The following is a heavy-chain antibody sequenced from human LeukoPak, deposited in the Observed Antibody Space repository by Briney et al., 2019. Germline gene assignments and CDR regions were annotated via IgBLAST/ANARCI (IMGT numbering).Heavy chain of an antibody. Sequence: SVKVSCKASGGTFSSYAIGWVRQAPGQGLEWMGRIIPIFGTANYAQKFQGRVTITTDESTSTAYMELSSLRSEDTAVYYCARGSVSSGWYPFWGQGTLVTVSS. D-gene: IGHD6-19*01. CDR2: IIPIFGTA. J-gene: IGHJ4*02. CDR3: ARGSVSSGWYPF. CDR1: GGTFSSYA. V-gene: IGHV1-69*05.